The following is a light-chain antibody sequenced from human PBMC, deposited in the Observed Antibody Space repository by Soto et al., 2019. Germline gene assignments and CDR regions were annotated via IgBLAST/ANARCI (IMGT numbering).Light chain of an antibody. CDR3: LHRRNWPLT. J-gene: IGKJ5*01. CDR1: QSVSSSY. CDR2: GAS. Sequence: EIVLTQSPDPLSLCPGERATLSCMASQSVSSSYLALYRQKPGQAPRFLIYGASSRATGIPDRFSGSGSGTDFTLTICRLEPEDFGVYYCLHRRNWPLTFGQGTRLEIK. V-gene: IGKV3D-20*02.